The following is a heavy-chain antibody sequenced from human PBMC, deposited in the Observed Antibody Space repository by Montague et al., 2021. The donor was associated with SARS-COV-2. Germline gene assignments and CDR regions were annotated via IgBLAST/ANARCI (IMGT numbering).Heavy chain of an antibody. CDR1: GGSFSNYY. V-gene: IGHV4-34*01. J-gene: IGHJ6*02. D-gene: IGHD4-23*01. Sequence: SETLSLTCAVYGGSFSNYYWTWIRQSRGKGLEWIGEITHTGGTKXDPSLMSRATVSVDTSKNQFSLKLTSMTAADTAVYFCARVASDGGWRGGRRYYHYAMDVWGQGTSVIVS. CDR2: ITHTGGT. CDR3: ARVASDGGWRGGRRYYHYAMDV.